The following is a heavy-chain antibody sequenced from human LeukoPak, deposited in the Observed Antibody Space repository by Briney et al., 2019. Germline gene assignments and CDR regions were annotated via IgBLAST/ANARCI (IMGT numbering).Heavy chain of an antibody. Sequence: GGSLRLSCAASGFTFSTFSMSWVRQAPGKGLEWVSYISTGSAVIYYADSVRGRFTISRDNARNSVSLQMNTLRADDRAVYYCARDVGYWSGGSCYRWFASWGQGTLVTVSS. D-gene: IGHD2-15*01. CDR3: ARDVGYWSGGSCYRWFAS. CDR2: ISTGSAVI. V-gene: IGHV3-48*01. J-gene: IGHJ5*01. CDR1: GFTFSTFS.